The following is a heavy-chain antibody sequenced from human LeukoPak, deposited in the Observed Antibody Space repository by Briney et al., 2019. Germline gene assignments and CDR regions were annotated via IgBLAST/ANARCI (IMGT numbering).Heavy chain of an antibody. Sequence: SVKVSCKASGFTFTSSAMQWVRQARRQRLEWIGWIVVGSGNTNYAQKFQERVTITRDMSISTAYMELSSLRSEDTAVYYCAADPTYYYDSSGLRGDYWGQGTLVTVSS. J-gene: IGHJ4*02. V-gene: IGHV1-58*02. CDR1: GFTFTSSA. CDR3: AADPTYYYDSSGLRGDY. CDR2: IVVGSGNT. D-gene: IGHD3-22*01.